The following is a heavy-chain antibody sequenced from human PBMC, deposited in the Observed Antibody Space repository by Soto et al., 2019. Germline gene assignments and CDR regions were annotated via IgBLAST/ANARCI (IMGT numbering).Heavy chain of an antibody. V-gene: IGHV3-11*05. D-gene: IGHD3-3*01. CDR3: STGPRRLSD. CDR1: GFTFRDYY. CDR2: ISGSSSDT. J-gene: IGHJ4*02. Sequence: QVRLVESGGGLVKPGGSLRLSCAASGFTFRDYYMSWIRQALGKGLESLSYISGSSSDTNYADSVKGRFTISRDNGKNSLYLQMNSLRVEDTAVYYCSTGPRRLSDWGQGTLVIVSS.